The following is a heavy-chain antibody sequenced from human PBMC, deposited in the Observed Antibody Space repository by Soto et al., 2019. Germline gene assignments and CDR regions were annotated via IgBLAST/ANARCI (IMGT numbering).Heavy chain of an antibody. V-gene: IGHV4-4*02. CDR2: IYHSGST. D-gene: IGHD6-13*01. CDR3: ARASSSSWGYYFDY. Sequence: SETLSLTCAVSGGSISTTYWWTWVRQPPGKGLEWIGEIYHSGSTNYKPSPKSRVTISLDKSKNQFSLNLSSVTAADTAVYYCARASSSSWGYYFDYWGQGTPVTVSS. J-gene: IGHJ4*02. CDR1: GGSISTTYW.